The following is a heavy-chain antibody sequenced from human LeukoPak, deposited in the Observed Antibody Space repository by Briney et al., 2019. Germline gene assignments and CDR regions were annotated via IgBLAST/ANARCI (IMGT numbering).Heavy chain of an antibody. Sequence: GGSLRLSCAASGFTFSSYPMHWVRQAPGKGLEWVAVISYDGSNKYYADSVKGRFTISRDNSKNTLYLQMNSLRAEDTAVYYCARDTVRRSYYDFWSGYQHFDYWGQGTLVTVSS. CDR1: GFTFSSYP. D-gene: IGHD3-3*01. J-gene: IGHJ4*02. CDR3: ARDTVRRSYYDFWSGYQHFDY. V-gene: IGHV3-30*04. CDR2: ISYDGSNK.